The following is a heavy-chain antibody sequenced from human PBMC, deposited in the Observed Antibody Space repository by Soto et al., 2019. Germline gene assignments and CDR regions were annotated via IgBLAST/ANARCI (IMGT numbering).Heavy chain of an antibody. J-gene: IGHJ6*02. D-gene: IGHD6-13*01. CDR1: GFSISSGDYY. CDR3: ARDTAAGNGMDV. CDR2: IYYSGST. V-gene: IGHV4-30-4*01. Sequence: PSETLSLTCTFSGFSISSGDYYWSWIRQPPGKGLEWIGYIYYSGSTYYNPSLKSRVTISVDTSKNQFSLKLSSVTAADTAVYYCARDTAAGNGMDVWGQGTTVTVSS.